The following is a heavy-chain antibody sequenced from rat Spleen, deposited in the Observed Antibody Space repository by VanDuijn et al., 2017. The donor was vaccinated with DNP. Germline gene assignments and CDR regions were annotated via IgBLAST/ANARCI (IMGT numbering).Heavy chain of an antibody. CDR1: GFTFSYYW. V-gene: IGHV5-31*01. CDR2: ITSGGGNT. Sequence: EVQLVESGGDLVQPGRSLRLSCVASGFTFSYYWMAWVRQVPGKGLEWIASITSGGGNTYFPDSVKGRFTISRDNSKSTLYLQMDSLRSEDTATYYCTTSEAYTTDAWGQGTSVTVSS. J-gene: IGHJ4*01. D-gene: IGHD1-6*01. CDR3: TTSEAYTTDA.